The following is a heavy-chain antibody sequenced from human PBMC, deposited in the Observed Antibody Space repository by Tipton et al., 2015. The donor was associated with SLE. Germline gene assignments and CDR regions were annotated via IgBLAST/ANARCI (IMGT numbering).Heavy chain of an antibody. Sequence: QLVQSGPEVKKPGASVKVSCKASGYIFTRYNMHWVRQAPGQGLEWMGIINPSGGSTSYAQKFQGRVTMTRDTSTSTVYMELSSLRSEDTGVYCCAREGAIPPVFDPWRQGPLLSVLS. CDR3: AREGAIPPVFDP. CDR1: GYIFTRYN. J-gene: IGHJ5*02. V-gene: IGHV1-46*01. CDR2: INPSGGST. D-gene: IGHD2-2*02.